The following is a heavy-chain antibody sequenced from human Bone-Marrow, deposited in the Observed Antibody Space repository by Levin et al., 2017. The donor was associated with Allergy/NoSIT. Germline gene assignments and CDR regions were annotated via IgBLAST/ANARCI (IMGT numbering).Heavy chain of an antibody. V-gene: IGHV3-30*18. CDR1: GFTFSSYG. CDR2: ISYDGSNK. CDR3: AKALRYFDWWIRDYYYYYMDV. J-gene: IGHJ6*03. D-gene: IGHD3-9*01. Sequence: GESLKISCAASGFTFSSYGMHWVRQAPGKGLEWVAVISYDGSNKYYADSVKGRFTISRDNSKNTLYLQMNSLRAEDTAVYYCAKALRYFDWWIRDYYYYYMDVWGKGTTVTVSS.